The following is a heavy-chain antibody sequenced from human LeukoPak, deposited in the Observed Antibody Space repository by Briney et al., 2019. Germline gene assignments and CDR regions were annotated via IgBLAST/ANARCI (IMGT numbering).Heavy chain of an antibody. D-gene: IGHD5-18*01. J-gene: IGHJ4*02. V-gene: IGHV3-48*01. Sequence: GGSLRLSCSASGFTFSSYSMNWVRQAPGKGLEWVSYISSSSRTIYYAESVKGRFTISRDNAKNSLDLQMNSLRAEGTAVYYCARSPPRYGIDYWGQGTLVTVSS. CDR1: GFTFSSYS. CDR3: ARSPPRYGIDY. CDR2: ISSSSRTI.